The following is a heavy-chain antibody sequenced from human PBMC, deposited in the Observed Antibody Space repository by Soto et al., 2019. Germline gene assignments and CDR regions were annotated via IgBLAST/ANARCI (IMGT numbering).Heavy chain of an antibody. Sequence: QLQLQESGPGLVKPSETLSLTCTVSGDSISSNSFYWGWIRQPPGKGLEWIGSMYYSGSTYYNPSLKRSVTISVDTTKRQFSLKLSSVTAADTAVYYCARAPDSWGQGTLVTVSS. CDR1: GDSISSNSFY. CDR2: MYYSGST. CDR3: ARAPDS. V-gene: IGHV4-39*01. J-gene: IGHJ4*02.